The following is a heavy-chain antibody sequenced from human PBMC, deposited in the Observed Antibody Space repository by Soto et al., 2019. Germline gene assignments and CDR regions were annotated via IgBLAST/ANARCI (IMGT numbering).Heavy chain of an antibody. CDR1: GYTFTSYY. V-gene: IGHV1-46*03. D-gene: IGHD5-12*01. Sequence: ASVKVSCKASGYTFTSYYMHWVRQAPGQGFEWMGIINPSGGGTSYAQKFQGRVTMTRDTSTSTVYMELSSLRSEDTAVYYCAREVHEVVATIFNWFDPWGQGTLVTVSS. CDR2: INPSGGGT. J-gene: IGHJ5*02. CDR3: AREVHEVVATIFNWFDP.